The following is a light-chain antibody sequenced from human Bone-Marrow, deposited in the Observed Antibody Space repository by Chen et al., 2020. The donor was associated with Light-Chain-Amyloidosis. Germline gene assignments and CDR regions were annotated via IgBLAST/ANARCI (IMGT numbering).Light chain of an antibody. V-gene: IGKV1-33*01. CDR1: QDISNY. CDR3: QQYHTLPLT. J-gene: IGKJ4*01. Sequence: DIQMTQSPSSLSASVGDRVSITCQASQDISNYLNWYLQKPGEAPKLLIYDESNLGAGVPSRFSGSRSGTHFTLTISSLQPEDVATFYCQQYHTLPLTFGGGTKLEIK. CDR2: DES.